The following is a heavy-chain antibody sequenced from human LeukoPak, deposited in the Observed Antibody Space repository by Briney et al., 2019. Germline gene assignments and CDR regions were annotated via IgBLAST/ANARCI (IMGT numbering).Heavy chain of an antibody. D-gene: IGHD3-22*01. J-gene: IGHJ4*02. CDR3: ARREYYDSSGYYFDY. Sequence: GGSLRLSCAASAFTFSSYAMAWVRQAPGKGLEWVSGINWHGGSTGYADSVKGRFTISRDNAKNSLYLQMNSLRAEDTAFYYCARREYYDSSGYYFDYWGQGTLVTVSS. V-gene: IGHV3-20*04. CDR2: INWHGGST. CDR1: AFTFSSYA.